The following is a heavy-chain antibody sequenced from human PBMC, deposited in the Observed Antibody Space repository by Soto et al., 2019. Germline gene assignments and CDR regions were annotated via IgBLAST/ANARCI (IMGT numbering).Heavy chain of an antibody. D-gene: IGHD6-13*01. Sequence: PSETLSLTCTVSGDSISSSTYYWGWVRQPPGKGLEWIGYIYYSGSTNYNPSLKSRVTISVDTSKNQFSLKLSSVTAADTAVYYCARDQSSWSFQHWGQGTLVTVS. CDR3: ARDQSSWSFQH. V-gene: IGHV4-61*05. CDR2: IYYSGST. J-gene: IGHJ1*01. CDR1: GDSISSSTYY.